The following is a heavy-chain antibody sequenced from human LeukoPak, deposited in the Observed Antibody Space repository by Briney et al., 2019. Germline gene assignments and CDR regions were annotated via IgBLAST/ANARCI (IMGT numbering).Heavy chain of an antibody. Sequence: GASVKVSCKASGYTFTSYGISWVRQAPGQGLEWMGWISAYNGNTNYAQKLQGRVTMTTDTSTSTAYMELRSLRSDDTAVYYCARRYYSDSSGNKYYFDYWGQGTLVTVSS. CDR1: GYTFTSYG. V-gene: IGHV1-18*01. J-gene: IGHJ4*02. CDR3: ARRYYSDSSGNKYYFDY. D-gene: IGHD3-22*01. CDR2: ISAYNGNT.